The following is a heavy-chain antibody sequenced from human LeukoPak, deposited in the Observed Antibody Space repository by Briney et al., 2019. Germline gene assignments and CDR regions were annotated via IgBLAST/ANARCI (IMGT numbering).Heavy chain of an antibody. CDR2: INPNSGGT. CDR3: ARSPQYSSGWIDY. J-gene: IGHJ4*02. CDR1: GYTFTDYY. V-gene: IGHV1-2*04. Sequence: GASVKVSCKASGYTFTDYYMHWVRQAPGQGLEWMGWINPNSGGTNYAQKFQGWVTMTRDTSISTAYMELSRLRSDDTAVYYCARSPQYSSGWIDYWGQGTLVTVSS. D-gene: IGHD6-19*01.